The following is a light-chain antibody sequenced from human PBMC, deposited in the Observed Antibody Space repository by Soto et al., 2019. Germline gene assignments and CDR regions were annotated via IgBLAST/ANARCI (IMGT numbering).Light chain of an antibody. CDR3: QQRSNWPQLT. J-gene: IGKJ4*01. V-gene: IGKV3-11*01. Sequence: EIVLTQSPATLSLSPGERATLSCRASQSVSSYLAWYQQKPGQAPRLLIYDASNRATGIPARFSGSGSGTYFTLTSSSLEPEDFAVYYCQQRSNWPQLTFGGGTKVEIK. CDR2: DAS. CDR1: QSVSSY.